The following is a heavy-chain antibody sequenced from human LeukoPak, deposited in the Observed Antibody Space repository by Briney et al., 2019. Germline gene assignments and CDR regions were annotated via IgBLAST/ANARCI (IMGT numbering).Heavy chain of an antibody. J-gene: IGHJ5*02. Sequence: SETLSLTCTLSGGSISDYYWSWLRQPPGKGLEWIGYIYYSGSTHYNPSLKSRLTISVDTSRTQFSLKLSSVTAADTAVYYCASPSVVAGTQWFDPWGQGTLVTVSS. V-gene: IGHV4-59*08. CDR3: ASPSVVAGTQWFDP. D-gene: IGHD6-19*01. CDR1: GGSISDYY. CDR2: IYYSGST.